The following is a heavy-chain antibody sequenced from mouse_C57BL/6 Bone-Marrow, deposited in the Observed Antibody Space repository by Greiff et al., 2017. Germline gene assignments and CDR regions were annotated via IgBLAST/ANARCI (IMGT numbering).Heavy chain of an antibody. J-gene: IGHJ1*03. CDR2: IWSGGST. V-gene: IGHV2-2*01. D-gene: IGHD1-1*01. Sequence: QVQLKESGPGLVQPSQSLSITCTVSGFSLTSYGVHWVRQSPGKGLEWLGVIWSGGSTDYNAAYISRQSISNDNTKSQVFLKMNSLQADDTAIYYCARNYYGSSPHWYFDVWGTGTTVTVSS. CDR3: ARNYYGSSPHWYFDV. CDR1: GFSLTSYG.